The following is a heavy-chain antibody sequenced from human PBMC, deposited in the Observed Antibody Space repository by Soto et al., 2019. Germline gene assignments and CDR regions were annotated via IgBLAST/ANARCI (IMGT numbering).Heavy chain of an antibody. J-gene: IGHJ4*02. CDR1: GGSISSSSYY. CDR2: IYYSGST. Sequence: HLQLQESGPGLVKPSETLSLTCTVSGGSISSSSYYWGWIRQPPGKGLEWIGSIYYSGSTYYNPSLKSRVTISVDTSKNQFSLKLSSVTAADTAVYYCARQEQWLDRAFDYWGQGTLVTVSS. D-gene: IGHD6-19*01. V-gene: IGHV4-39*01. CDR3: ARQEQWLDRAFDY.